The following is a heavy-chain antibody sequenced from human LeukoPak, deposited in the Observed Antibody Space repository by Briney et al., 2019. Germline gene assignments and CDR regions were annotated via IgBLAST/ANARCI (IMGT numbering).Heavy chain of an antibody. Sequence: SETLSLTCTVSGGSTSSSNYYWGWIPQPPGKGREWIGGIHYSGNPYYNPSLKSRVTISVDTSKNQFSLKLSSVTAADTAVYYCARLGAGPTYYDFWSGYSSFYFDYWGQGTLVTVSS. CDR3: ARLGAGPTYYDFWSGYSSFYFDY. CDR1: GGSTSSSNYY. J-gene: IGHJ4*02. CDR2: IHYSGNP. D-gene: IGHD3-3*01. V-gene: IGHV4-39*01.